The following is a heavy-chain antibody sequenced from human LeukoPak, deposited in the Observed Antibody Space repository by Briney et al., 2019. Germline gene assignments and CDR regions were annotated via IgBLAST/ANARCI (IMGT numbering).Heavy chain of an antibody. Sequence: GGSLRLSCAASGFTFSTYSMSWVRQAPGKGLEWVSYISSSSSTIYYADSVKGRFTISRDNAKNSLCLQMNSLRAEDTAMYYCAKSDGFDYWGLGTLVTVSS. CDR2: ISSSSSTI. D-gene: IGHD5-24*01. CDR3: AKSDGFDY. V-gene: IGHV3-48*01. CDR1: GFTFSTYS. J-gene: IGHJ4*02.